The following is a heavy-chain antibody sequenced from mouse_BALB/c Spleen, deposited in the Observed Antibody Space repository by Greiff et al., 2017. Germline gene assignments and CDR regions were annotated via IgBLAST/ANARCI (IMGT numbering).Heavy chain of an antibody. J-gene: IGHJ3*01. Sequence: EVQLQQSGAELVKPGASVKLSCTASGFNINDSYMHWVKQRPEQGLEWIGRIDPANGNTKYDPKFQGKATRTADTSTITAYLQLSSLTSEDTAVYYCASVYDSWFAYWGQGTLVTVSA. V-gene: IGHV14-3*02. CDR2: IDPANGNT. CDR1: GFNINDSY. D-gene: IGHD2-14*01. CDR3: ASVYDSWFAY.